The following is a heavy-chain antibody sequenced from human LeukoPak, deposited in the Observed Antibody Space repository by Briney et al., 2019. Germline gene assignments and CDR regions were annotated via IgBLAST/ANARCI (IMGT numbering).Heavy chain of an antibody. CDR2: IYHSGST. D-gene: IGHD3-9*01. CDR3: ARALTGYYYYFDY. Sequence: SETLSLTCTVSGGSISSGGYYWSWIRQPPGKGLEWIGYIYHSGSTYYNPSLKSRVTISVDRSKNQFSLKLSSVTAADTAVYYCARALTGYYYYFDYWGQGTLVTVSS. V-gene: IGHV4-30-2*01. CDR1: GGSISSGGYY. J-gene: IGHJ4*02.